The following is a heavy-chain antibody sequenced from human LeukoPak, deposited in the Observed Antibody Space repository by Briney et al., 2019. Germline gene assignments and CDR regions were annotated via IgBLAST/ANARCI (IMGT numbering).Heavy chain of an antibody. V-gene: IGHV3-23*01. J-gene: IGHJ4*02. CDR2: ISANGGST. D-gene: IGHD2-2*01. Sequence: GGSLRLSCAASGFTFSSYAMSWVRQAPGKGLEWVSAISANGGSTYYADSVKGRFTISRDNSKNTLFLQMNSLRAEDTAIYYCDLRYCTGTICYGAHYWGQGTLVTVSS. CDR3: DLRYCTGTICYGAHY. CDR1: GFTFSSYA.